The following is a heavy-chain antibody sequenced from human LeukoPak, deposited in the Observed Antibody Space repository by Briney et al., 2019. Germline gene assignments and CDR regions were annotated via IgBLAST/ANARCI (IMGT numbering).Heavy chain of an antibody. CDR2: IIPILGIA. Sequence: SVKVSCKASGGTFSSYAISWVRQAPGQGLEWMGRIIPILGIANYAQKFQGRVTITADKSTSTAYMELSSLRSEDTAMYYCATGRTSPGYYYMDVWGKGTTVTVSS. J-gene: IGHJ6*03. D-gene: IGHD2-2*01. CDR3: ATGRTSPGYYYMDV. CDR1: GGTFSSYA. V-gene: IGHV1-69*04.